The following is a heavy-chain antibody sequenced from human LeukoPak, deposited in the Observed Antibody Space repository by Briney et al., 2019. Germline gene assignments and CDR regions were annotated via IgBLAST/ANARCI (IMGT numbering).Heavy chain of an antibody. V-gene: IGHV4-59*01. D-gene: IGHD4-23*01. J-gene: IGHJ4*02. Sequence: PSETLSLTCSVSDGSINSYYWNWIRRPPGKGLEWIGYIYYSGSTNYNPSLKSRVTISVDTSKNQFSLKLSSVTAADTAVYYCARDHGGKFDYWGQGTLVTVSS. CDR3: ARDHGGKFDY. CDR1: DGSINSYY. CDR2: IYYSGST.